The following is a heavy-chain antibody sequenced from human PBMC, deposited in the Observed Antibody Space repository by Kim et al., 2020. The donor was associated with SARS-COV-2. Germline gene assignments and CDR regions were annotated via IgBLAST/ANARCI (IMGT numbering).Heavy chain of an antibody. CDR3: ARAKSGFTITMVRYYYYYYGMDG. J-gene: IGHJ6*02. CDR1: GGSFSGYY. V-gene: IGHV4-34*01. D-gene: IGHD3-10*01. CDR2: INHSGST. Sequence: SETLSLTCAVYGGSFSGYYWSWIRQPPGKGLEWIGEINHSGSTNYNPSLKSRVTISVDTSKNQFSLKLSSVTAADTAVYYCARAKSGFTITMVRYYYYYYGMDGWGQGTTVTVSS.